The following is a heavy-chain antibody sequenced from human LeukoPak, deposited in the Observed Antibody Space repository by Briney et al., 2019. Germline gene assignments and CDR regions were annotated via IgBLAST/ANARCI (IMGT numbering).Heavy chain of an antibody. CDR2: MNPNSGYA. V-gene: IGHV1-8*01. J-gene: IGHJ4*02. CDR3: GRPLQRGSWTQRALDY. CDR1: GYTFTSYD. Sequence: ASVKVSCKASGYTFTSYDISWVRQATGQGLEWMGWMNPNSGYAGYAQRFQGRVTMTRNNSISTAYMELTSLRSEDTAVYYCGRPLQRGSWTQRALDYWGQGTLVTVSS. D-gene: IGHD3-10*01.